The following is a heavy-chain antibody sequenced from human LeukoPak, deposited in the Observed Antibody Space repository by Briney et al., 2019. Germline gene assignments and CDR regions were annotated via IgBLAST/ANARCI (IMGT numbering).Heavy chain of an antibody. CDR3: AREISGSGSYPDF. V-gene: IGHV3-33*01. CDR2: IWHDGSHQ. D-gene: IGHD3-10*01. J-gene: IGHJ4*02. Sequence: AASGFAFNTYAMXWVRQAPGQGLEWVALIWHDGSHQFYSNSVRGQFTISRDNSKNTVSLQMNNLRPEDTAVYYCAREISGSGSYPDFWGQGTLVTVSS. CDR1: GFAFNTYA.